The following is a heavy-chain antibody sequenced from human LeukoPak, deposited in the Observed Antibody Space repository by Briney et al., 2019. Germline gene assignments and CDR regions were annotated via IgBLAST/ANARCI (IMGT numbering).Heavy chain of an antibody. J-gene: IGHJ3*02. V-gene: IGHV3-48*01. CDR2: ISSSSSTI. Sequence: PGGSLRLSCAASGFTFSSYSMNWVRQAPGKGLEWVSYISSSSSTIYYADSVKGRFTISRDNSKNTLYLQMNSLRAEDTAVYYCAKDSRSSSPDAFDIWGQGTMVTVSS. CDR1: GFTFSSYS. D-gene: IGHD6-6*01. CDR3: AKDSRSSSPDAFDI.